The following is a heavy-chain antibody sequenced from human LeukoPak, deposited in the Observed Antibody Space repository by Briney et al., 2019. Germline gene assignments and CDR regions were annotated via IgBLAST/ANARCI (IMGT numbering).Heavy chain of an antibody. J-gene: IGHJ4*02. Sequence: GGSLRLSCAASGFTFSNAWMNWVRQAPGKGLVWVSRINSNGSSTNYADSVKGRFTISRDNAKNTLYLQMSSLRAEDTAVYYCAKGGATIYDNWGQGTLVTVSS. CDR3: AKGGATIYDN. D-gene: IGHD5-12*01. CDR1: GFTFSNAW. CDR2: INSNGSST. V-gene: IGHV3-74*01.